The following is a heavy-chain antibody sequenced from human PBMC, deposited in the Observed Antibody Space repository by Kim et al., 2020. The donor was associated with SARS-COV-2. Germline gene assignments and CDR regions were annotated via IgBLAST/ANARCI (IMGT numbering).Heavy chain of an antibody. CDR1: GYTFTNYG. J-gene: IGHJ3*02. CDR2: ISAYTGKT. CDR3: AREQGGATTALFDI. D-gene: IGHD1-26*01. V-gene: IGHV1-18*01. Sequence: ASVKVSCKASGYTFTNYGISWMRQAPGQGLDWLGWISAYTGKTNYAQKFHDRVTMTTTTSTTTAYMELRSLISDDTAVYYCAREQGGATTALFDIWGQGTMVTVSS.